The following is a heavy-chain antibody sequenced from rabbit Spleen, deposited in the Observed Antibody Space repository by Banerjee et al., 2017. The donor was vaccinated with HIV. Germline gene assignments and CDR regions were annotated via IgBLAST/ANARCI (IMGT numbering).Heavy chain of an antibody. J-gene: IGHJ4*01. Sequence: QSLEESGGGLVQPEGSLTLTCKASGFSFSSDYYICWVRQAPGKGLEWIACIYGGDMHSTAYASWAKGRFTISKTSSTTVTLQMTRLTAADTATYFCARETSSGWGVVSYYFNLWGRAPSSPS. V-gene: IGHV1S40*01. D-gene: IGHD4-1*01. CDR3: ARETSSGWGVVSYYFNL. CDR2: IYGGDMHST. CDR1: GFSFSSDYY.